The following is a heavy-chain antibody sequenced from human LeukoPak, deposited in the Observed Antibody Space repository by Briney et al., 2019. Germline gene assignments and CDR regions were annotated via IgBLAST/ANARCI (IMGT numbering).Heavy chain of an antibody. CDR2: ISGSGGST. J-gene: IGHJ4*02. D-gene: IGHD5-12*01. CDR1: GFTFSSYG. V-gene: IGHV3-23*01. CDR3: AKDHLSGYSGYDPGRYFDY. Sequence: PGGTLRLSCAASGFTFSSYGMSWVRQAPGKGLEWVSAISGSGGSTYYADSVKGRFTISRDNSKNTLYLQMNSLRAEDTAVYYCAKDHLSGYSGYDPGRYFDYWGQGTLVTVSS.